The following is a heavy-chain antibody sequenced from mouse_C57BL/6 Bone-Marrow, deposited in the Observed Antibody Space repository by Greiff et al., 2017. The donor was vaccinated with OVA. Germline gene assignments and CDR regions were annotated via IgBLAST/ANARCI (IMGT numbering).Heavy chain of an antibody. Sequence: LVESGPELVKPGASVKISCKASGYSFSSYYIHWVKQRPGQGLEWIGWIYPGSGNTKYNEKFKGKATLTADTSSSTAYMQLSSLTSEDTAVYDCTPGSTWFAYWGQGTLVTVSA. V-gene: IGHV1-66*01. CDR3: TPGSTWFAY. D-gene: IGHD1-1*01. CDR2: IYPGSGNT. CDR1: GYSFSSYY. J-gene: IGHJ3*01.